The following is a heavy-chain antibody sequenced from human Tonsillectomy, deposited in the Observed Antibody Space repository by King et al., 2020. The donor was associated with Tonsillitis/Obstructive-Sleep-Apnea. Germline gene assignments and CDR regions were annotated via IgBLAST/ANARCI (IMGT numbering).Heavy chain of an antibody. Sequence: QLVQSGGGVVQPGRSLRLSCAASGFTFSSYAMHWVRQAPGKGLEWVAVILYDGSNKYYADSVKGRFTISRDTSKNTLYLQMNSLRVEDTAVYYCARGGRGWYNSWGQGTLVTVSS. J-gene: IGHJ5*02. V-gene: IGHV3-30*04. CDR1: GFTFSSYA. CDR3: ARGGRGWYNS. D-gene: IGHD6-19*01. CDR2: ILYDGSNK.